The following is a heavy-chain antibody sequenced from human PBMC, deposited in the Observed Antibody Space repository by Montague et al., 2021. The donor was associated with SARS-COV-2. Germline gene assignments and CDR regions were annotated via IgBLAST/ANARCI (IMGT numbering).Heavy chain of an antibody. CDR1: GVSISGGAYY. V-gene: IGHV4-31*03. CDR3: ARSPYYASSGQMGFDF. D-gene: IGHD3-22*01. J-gene: IGHJ4*02. CDR2: IYYNGSN. Sequence: TLSLTCSVSGVSISGGAYYWSWIRQHPGKGLEWIGYIYYNGSNYYNPSIKSRVTIAVDTTKNNFSLKLSSVTTADTAVYYCARSPYYASSGQMGFDFWGQGTLVTVSS.